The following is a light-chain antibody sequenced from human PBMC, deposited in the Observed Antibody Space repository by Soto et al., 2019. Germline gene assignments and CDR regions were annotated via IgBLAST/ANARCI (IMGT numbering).Light chain of an antibody. J-gene: IGKJ3*01. CDR2: KAS. CDR3: QQYNSFPIFT. CDR1: QSISSW. V-gene: IGKV1-5*03. Sequence: DIQMTQSPSTLSASVGDRVTITCRASQSISSWLAWYQQKPGKAPKLLIYKASSLESGVPSSFSGSGSGTEFTLTISSLQPDDFATYYCQQYNSFPIFTFGPGTKVDIK.